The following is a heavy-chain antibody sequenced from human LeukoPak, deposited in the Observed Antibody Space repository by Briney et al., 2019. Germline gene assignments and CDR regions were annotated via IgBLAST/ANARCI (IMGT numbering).Heavy chain of an antibody. Sequence: PGGSLRLSCAASGFTFSIYAMHWVRQAPGKGLEWVAVISNDGSDKYYADSVKGRFAISRDNSKSTLYLQMNSLRTEDTAVYYCARDYDYVWGSYRHRNYYFDYWGQGTLVTVSS. CDR1: GFTFSIYA. CDR3: ARDYDYVWGSYRHRNYYFDY. V-gene: IGHV3-30*09. CDR2: ISNDGSDK. J-gene: IGHJ4*02. D-gene: IGHD3-16*02.